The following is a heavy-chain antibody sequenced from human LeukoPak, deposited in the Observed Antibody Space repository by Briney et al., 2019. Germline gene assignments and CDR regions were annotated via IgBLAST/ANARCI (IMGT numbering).Heavy chain of an antibody. D-gene: IGHD1-26*01. V-gene: IGHV1-69*04. Sequence: SVKVSCQASGGTFSSYAISWARPPPRQGLEWMGRIIHIFGIPNYAHKFQGRVTITADKYTSTAYMELSSLRSEDTAVYYCARAGSGIVGATPGADYWGQGTLVTVSS. CDR2: IIHIFGIP. J-gene: IGHJ4*02. CDR1: GGTFSSYA. CDR3: ARAGSGIVGATPGADY.